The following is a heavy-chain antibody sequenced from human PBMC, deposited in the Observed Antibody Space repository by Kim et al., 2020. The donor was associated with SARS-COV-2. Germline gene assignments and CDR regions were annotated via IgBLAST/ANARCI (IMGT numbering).Heavy chain of an antibody. Sequence: GGSLRLSCTTSGFTFTGHAMIWVRQAPGKGLEWVSSIDGSAGTTYYVDSVKGRFSISRDDSKNTLYLQMSALRADDTAAYYCLKGGWGWIGDYRDQGSL. CDR3: LKGGWGWIGDY. D-gene: IGHD3-10*01. CDR2: IDGSAGTT. J-gene: IGHJ4*02. CDR1: GFTFTGHA. V-gene: IGHV3-23*01.